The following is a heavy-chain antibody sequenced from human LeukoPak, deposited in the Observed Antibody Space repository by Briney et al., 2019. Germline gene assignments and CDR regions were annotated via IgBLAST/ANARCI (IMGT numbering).Heavy chain of an antibody. V-gene: IGHV1-2*02. CDR3: AREGDYYGSGRDWFDP. Sequence: GASVKVSCKASGYTFTGYYMHWVRQAPGQGLEWMGWINPNSGGTNYAQKFQGRVTMTRDTSIGTAYMELSRLRSDDTAVYYCAREGDYYGSGRDWFDPWGQGTLVTVSS. CDR2: INPNSGGT. CDR1: GYTFTGYY. D-gene: IGHD3-10*01. J-gene: IGHJ5*02.